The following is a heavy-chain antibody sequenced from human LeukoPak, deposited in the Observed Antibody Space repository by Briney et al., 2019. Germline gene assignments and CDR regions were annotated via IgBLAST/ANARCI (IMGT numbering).Heavy chain of an antibody. Sequence: PGGSLRLSCTASGFTFGDYAMSWVRQAPGKGLEWVGFIRSKAYGGTTEYAASVKGRFTISRDDSKSIAYLQMNSLKTEDSAVYYCTRGSRDYWGQGTLVTVSS. V-gene: IGHV3-49*04. CDR2: IRSKAYGGTT. CDR1: GFTFGDYA. CDR3: TRGSRDY. J-gene: IGHJ4*02.